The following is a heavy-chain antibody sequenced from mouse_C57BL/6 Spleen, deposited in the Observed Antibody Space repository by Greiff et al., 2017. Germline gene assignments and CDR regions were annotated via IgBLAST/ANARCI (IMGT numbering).Heavy chain of an antibody. CDR1: GYTFTSYW. D-gene: IGHD2-14*01. V-gene: IGHV1-59*01. Sequence: QVQLQQSGAELVRPGTSVKLSCKASGYTFTSYWMHWVKQRPGQGLEWIGVIDPSDSYTNYNQKFKGKATLTVDTSSSTAYMQLSSLTSEDSAVYYCARAGSTTKGDAMDYWGQGTSVTVSS. CDR2: IDPSDSYT. J-gene: IGHJ4*01. CDR3: ARAGSTTKGDAMDY.